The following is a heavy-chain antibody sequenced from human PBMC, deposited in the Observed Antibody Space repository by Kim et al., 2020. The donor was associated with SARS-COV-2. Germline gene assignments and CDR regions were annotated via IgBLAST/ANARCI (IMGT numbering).Heavy chain of an antibody. CDR3: AKDCFRSDKCGDNGLGDY. D-gene: IGHD2-15*01. CDR1: GFTFSNYA. CDR2: ISVGGIRT. J-gene: IGHJ4*02. Sequence: GGSLRLSCAASGFTFSNYAMSWVRQTPGKGLEWLSGISVGGIRTHYSDSVKGRFTISRDNSKSTLYLQMDSLRAEDTAIYYCAKDCFRSDKCGDNGLGDYWGQGTLVTVSS. V-gene: IGHV3-23*01.